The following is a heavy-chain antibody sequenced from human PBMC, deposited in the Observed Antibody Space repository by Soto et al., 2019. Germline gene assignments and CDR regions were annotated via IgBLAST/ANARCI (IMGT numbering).Heavy chain of an antibody. CDR3: ARVGVAVAGTSRFWFDP. V-gene: IGHV3-21*01. J-gene: IGHJ5*02. CDR2: ISSSSSYI. CDR1: GFTFSSYS. Sequence: GGSLRLSCAASGFTFSSYSMNWVRQAPGKGLEWVSSISSSSSYIYYADSVKGRFTISRDNAKNSLYLQMNSLRAEDTAVYYCARVGVAVAGTSRFWFDPWGQGTLVTVSS. D-gene: IGHD6-19*01.